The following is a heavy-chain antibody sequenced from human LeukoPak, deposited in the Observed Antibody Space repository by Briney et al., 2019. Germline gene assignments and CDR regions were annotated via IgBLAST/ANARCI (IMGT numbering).Heavy chain of an antibody. CDR1: GFTFSSSW. J-gene: IGHJ3*02. CDR3: AREPGIGYAFDI. CDR2: IKQDGSET. D-gene: IGHD2/OR15-2a*01. Sequence: GGSLRLSCVVSGFTFSSSWMTWVRQAPGKGLEWVVNIKQDGSETHYVDSVKGRFTISRDNAKNSPYLQMNSLRAEDTAVYYCAREPGIGYAFDIWGHGTVVTVSS. V-gene: IGHV3-7*01.